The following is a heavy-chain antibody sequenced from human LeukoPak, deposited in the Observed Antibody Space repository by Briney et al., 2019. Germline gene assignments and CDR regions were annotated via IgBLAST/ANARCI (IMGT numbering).Heavy chain of an antibody. CDR2: ISGSGGTT. V-gene: IGHV3-23*01. CDR3: AKGTTTDRYFDY. J-gene: IGHJ4*02. CDR1: GFTFSSYS. Sequence: PGGSLRLSCAASGFTFSSYSMNWVRQAPGRGLEWVSGISGSGGTTYYADSVKGRFTISRDNSKNAVYLQMNSLRAEDTAVYFCAKGTTTDRYFDYWGQGTLVTVSS. D-gene: IGHD4-17*01.